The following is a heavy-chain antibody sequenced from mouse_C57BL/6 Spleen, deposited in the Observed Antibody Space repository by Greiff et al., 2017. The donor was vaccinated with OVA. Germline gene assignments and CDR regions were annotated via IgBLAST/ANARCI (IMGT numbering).Heavy chain of an antibody. Sequence: EVKLMESGPGLVKPSQSLSLTCSVTGYSITSGYYWNWIRQFPGNKLEWMGYISYDGSNNYNPSLKNRISITRDTSKNQFFLKLNSVTTEDTATYYCAAPYYYGSSLCDYWGQGTTLTVSS. CDR2: ISYDGSN. CDR1: GYSITSGYY. CDR3: AAPYYYGSSLCDY. J-gene: IGHJ2*01. V-gene: IGHV3-6*01. D-gene: IGHD1-1*01.